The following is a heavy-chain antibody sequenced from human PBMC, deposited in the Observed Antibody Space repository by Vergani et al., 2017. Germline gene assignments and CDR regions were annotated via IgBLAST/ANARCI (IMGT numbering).Heavy chain of an antibody. J-gene: IGHJ4*02. CDR2: IYYSGST. D-gene: IGHD3-3*02. Sequence: QLQLQESGPGLVKPSETLSLTCTVSGGSISSSSYYWGWIRPPPGKGLEWIGSIYYSGSTYYNPSLKSRVTISVDTSKNQFSLKLSSVTAADTAVYYCARRTISYFDYWGQGTLVTVSS. CDR1: GGSISSSSYY. V-gene: IGHV4-39*01. CDR3: ARRTISYFDY.